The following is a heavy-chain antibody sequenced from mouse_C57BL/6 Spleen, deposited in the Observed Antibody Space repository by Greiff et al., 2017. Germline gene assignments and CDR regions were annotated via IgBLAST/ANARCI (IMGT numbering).Heavy chain of an antibody. V-gene: IGHV1-39*01. CDR1: GYSFTDYY. D-gene: IGHD1-1*01. CDR2: IYPNYGTT. CDR3: ARDYDGSSTGSFDY. J-gene: IGHJ2*01. Sequence: VQLQQSGPELVKPGASVKISCKASGYSFTDYYMNWMKQSTGKSLEWIGVIYPNYGTTSYNQKFKGKATLTVDQSSSTAYMQLNSLTSEDSAVYYCARDYDGSSTGSFDYWGQGTTLTVSS.